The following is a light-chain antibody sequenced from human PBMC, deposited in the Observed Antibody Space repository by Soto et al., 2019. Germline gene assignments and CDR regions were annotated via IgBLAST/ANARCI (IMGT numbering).Light chain of an antibody. V-gene: IGKV3-20*01. CDR1: QSVSSN. Sequence: EIVLMQSPGTLSLSPGERATLSCRASQSVSSNLAWYQQKPGQAPRLLIYGASTRATGIPDRFSGSGSGTDFTLTISRLEPEDFAVYYCQQYGSSPPITFGQGTRLEIK. CDR3: QQYGSSPPIT. J-gene: IGKJ5*01. CDR2: GAS.